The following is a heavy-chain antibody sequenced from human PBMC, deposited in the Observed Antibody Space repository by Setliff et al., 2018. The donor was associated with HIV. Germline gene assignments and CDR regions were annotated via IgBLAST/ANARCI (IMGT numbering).Heavy chain of an antibody. CDR1: GYSFINYG. J-gene: IGHJ5*02. CDR2: ISPYNGNT. CDR3: ARACLQGMVTAIGPRDHCLDP. V-gene: IGHV1-18*01. D-gene: IGHD2-21*02. Sequence: ASVKVSCKASGYSFINYGISWVRQAPGQGPEWMGWISPYNGNTDYAPSLLGRVTMTTDPSTSTAYLELRSPTSDDTAVYYCARACLQGMVTAIGPRDHCLDPWGQGTRVTVSS.